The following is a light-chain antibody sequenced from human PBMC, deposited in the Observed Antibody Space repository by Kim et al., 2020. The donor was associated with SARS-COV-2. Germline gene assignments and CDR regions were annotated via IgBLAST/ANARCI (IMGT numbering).Light chain of an antibody. CDR2: DVT. CDR1: SSDIGGYNY. Sequence: QSALTQPASVSGSPGQSITISCTGSSSDIGGYNYVSWYQQHPGKAPKLMIYDVTHRPSGVSNRFSGSKSGNTASLTISGLQAEDEADYYCSSYTGSSTLGVFGTGTKVTVL. J-gene: IGLJ1*01. CDR3: SSYTGSSTLGV. V-gene: IGLV2-14*03.